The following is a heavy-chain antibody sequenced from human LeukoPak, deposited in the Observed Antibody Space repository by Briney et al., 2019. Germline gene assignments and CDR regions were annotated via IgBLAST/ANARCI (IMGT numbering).Heavy chain of an antibody. CDR1: GFTFSIYG. CDR2: IAYDGSYE. D-gene: IGHD1-14*01. Sequence: GGSLRLSCATSGFTFSIYGMHWVRQAPGKGLEWLAVIAYDGSYEYYADSVKGRFTISRDNAKNSLYLQMNSLRAEDTALHYCARDRGNQRGYYYYYMDVWGKGTTVTVSS. V-gene: IGHV3-30*03. J-gene: IGHJ6*03. CDR3: ARDRGNQRGYYYYYMDV.